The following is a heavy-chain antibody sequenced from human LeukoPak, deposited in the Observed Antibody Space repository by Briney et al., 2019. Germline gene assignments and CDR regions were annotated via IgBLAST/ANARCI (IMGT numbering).Heavy chain of an antibody. CDR2: IKQDGSEK. V-gene: IGHV3-7*04. Sequence: GGSLRLSCAASGFTFSNYWMSWVRQAPGKGLEWVANIKQDGSEKYYLDSVKGRFTISRDNAKNSLYLQMNSLRAEDTAVYYCAREPPTGAAAPTFDYWGQGTLVTVSS. D-gene: IGHD6-13*01. J-gene: IGHJ4*02. CDR3: AREPPTGAAAPTFDY. CDR1: GFTFSNYW.